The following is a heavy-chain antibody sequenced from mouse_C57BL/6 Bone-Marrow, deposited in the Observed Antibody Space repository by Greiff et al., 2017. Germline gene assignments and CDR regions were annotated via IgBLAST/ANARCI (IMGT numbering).Heavy chain of an antibody. D-gene: IGHD1-1*01. CDR2: IYPRDGST. J-gene: IGHJ2*01. Sequence: VQLQQSGPELVKPGASVKLSCKASGYTFTSYDINWVKQRPGQGLEWIGWIYPRDGSTKYNEKFKGKATLTVDTSSSTAYMELHSLTSEDAAVYFCAYGSRAYYFDYGGQGTTLTVSS. CDR3: AYGSRAYYFDY. V-gene: IGHV1-85*01. CDR1: GYTFTSYD.